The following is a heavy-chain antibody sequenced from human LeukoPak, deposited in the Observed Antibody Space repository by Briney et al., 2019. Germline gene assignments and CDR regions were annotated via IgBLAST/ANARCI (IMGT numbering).Heavy chain of an antibody. CDR2: IYTSGST. CDR3: ARGIVVVPAAPNWFDP. V-gene: IGHV4-61*02. J-gene: IGHJ5*02. CDR1: GGSISSGSYY. D-gene: IGHD2-2*01. Sequence: SETLSLTCTVSGGSISSGSYYWSWIRQPAGKGLEWIGRIYTSGSTNYNPSLKSRVTISVDTSKNQFSLKLSSVTAADTAVYYCARGIVVVPAAPNWFDPWGQGTLVTVSS.